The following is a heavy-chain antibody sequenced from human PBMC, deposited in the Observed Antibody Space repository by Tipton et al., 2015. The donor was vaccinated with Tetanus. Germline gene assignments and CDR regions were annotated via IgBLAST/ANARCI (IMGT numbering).Heavy chain of an antibody. CDR2: LYSGGGP. J-gene: IGHJ4*02. CDR3: ARAPRYCGGDCYHFDY. Sequence: SLRLSCAASGFAVAVNCMTWVRQAPGKGLEWVSVLYSGGGPNYADSVKGRFTTSRDNSKNTLYLQMNSLRVEDTAIYYCARAPRYCGGDCYHFDYWGQGTLVTVSS. D-gene: IGHD2-21*02. V-gene: IGHV3-53*01. CDR1: GFAVAVNC.